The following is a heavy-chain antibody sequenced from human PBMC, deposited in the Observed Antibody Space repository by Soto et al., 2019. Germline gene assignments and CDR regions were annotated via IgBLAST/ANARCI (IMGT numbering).Heavy chain of an antibody. CDR3: ARADPDASVGY. D-gene: IGHD2-15*01. Sequence: SETLSLTCTVSGGSMSSYYWTWLRQSPGRGLEWIGYISYSGSTYYNPSLKSRVTISADTSKNQFSLRMNSMIAADTAVYYCARADPDASVGYWGQGTLITVSS. J-gene: IGHJ4*02. CDR2: ISYSGST. CDR1: GGSMSSYY. V-gene: IGHV4-59*01.